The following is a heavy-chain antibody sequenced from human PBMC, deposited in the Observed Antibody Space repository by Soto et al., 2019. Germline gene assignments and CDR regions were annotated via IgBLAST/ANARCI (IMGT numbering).Heavy chain of an antibody. Sequence: QLQLQESGSGLVKPSQTLSLTCAVSGGSISSGGYSWSWIRQPPGKGLEWIGYIYHSGSTYYNPSGKRRVTISVDRSKTQFSLKLSSVTAADTAVYYGARVDRYDLLTGYYKEGGYFDYWGQGTLVTVSS. J-gene: IGHJ4*02. CDR2: IYHSGST. V-gene: IGHV4-30-2*01. CDR1: GGSISSGGYS. CDR3: ARVDRYDLLTGYYKEGGYFDY. D-gene: IGHD3-9*01.